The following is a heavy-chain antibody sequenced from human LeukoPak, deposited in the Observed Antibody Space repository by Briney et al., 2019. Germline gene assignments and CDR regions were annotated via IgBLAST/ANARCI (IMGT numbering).Heavy chain of an antibody. CDR2: ITPSGGST. V-gene: IGHV1-46*01. CDR1: GYTFTNYY. D-gene: IGHD1-26*01. J-gene: IGHJ5*02. CDR3: ARDNSVGDYAWWFDP. Sequence: ASVKVSCKAFGYTFTNYYMHWVRQAPGQGLEWLGLITPSGGSTWYAQKFQGRVTTTRDMSTSTDYMELSSLRSEDTAVYYCARDNSVGDYAWWFDPWGQGTLVTVSS.